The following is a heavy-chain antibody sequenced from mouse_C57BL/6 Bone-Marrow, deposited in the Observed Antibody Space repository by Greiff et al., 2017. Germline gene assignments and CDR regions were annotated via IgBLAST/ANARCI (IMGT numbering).Heavy chain of an antibody. CDR1: GFTFSDYG. CDR3: ARWSPFAY. V-gene: IGHV5-17*01. J-gene: IGHJ3*01. CDR2: ISSGSSTI. Sequence: DVMLVESGGGLVKPGGSLKLSCAASGFTFSDYGMHWVRQAPEKGLEGVAYISSGSSTIYYADTVKGRFTISRDTAKNTLFLQMTSLRSEDTAMYYCARWSPFAYWGQGTLVTVSA. D-gene: IGHD1-1*02.